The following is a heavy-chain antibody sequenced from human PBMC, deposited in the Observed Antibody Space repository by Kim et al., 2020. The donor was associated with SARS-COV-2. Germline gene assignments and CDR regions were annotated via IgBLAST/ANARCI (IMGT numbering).Heavy chain of an antibody. J-gene: IGHJ4*02. CDR3: ARLPDDDDGSCNQDYFDE. CDR1: GDNFIDYW. V-gene: IGHV5-51*01. CDR2: IYVADSDT. D-gene: IGHD3-10*01. Sequence: GESLKISCQGSGDNFIDYWIGWVRQMPGKGLEWMGTIYVADSDTRYSPFFEGQVTISADKSISTVYLQWSSLKASDSARYYCARLPDDDDGSCNQDYFDEWGQGTTVTVAP.